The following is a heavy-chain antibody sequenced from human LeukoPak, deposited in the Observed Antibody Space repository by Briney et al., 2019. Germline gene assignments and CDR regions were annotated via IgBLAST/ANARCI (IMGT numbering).Heavy chain of an antibody. CDR2: IIPIFGTA. V-gene: IGHV1-69*13. J-gene: IGHJ3*02. D-gene: IGHD2-2*01. Sequence: SVKVSCKASGGTFSNYAISWVRQAPGQGLEWMGGIIPIFGTANYAQKFQGRVTITADESTSTAYMELSSLRSEDTAVYYCARGVVPAAMMHAFDIWGQGTMVTVSS. CDR1: GGTFSNYA. CDR3: ARGVVPAAMMHAFDI.